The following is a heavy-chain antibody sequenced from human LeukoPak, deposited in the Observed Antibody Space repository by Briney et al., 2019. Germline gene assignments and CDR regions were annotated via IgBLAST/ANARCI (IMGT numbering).Heavy chain of an antibody. CDR1: GDSIKTYY. CDR3: ARSQWKVVPAAYFDY. J-gene: IGHJ4*02. CDR2: SYYMGTT. Sequence: PSETLSLTCTASGDSIKTYYWSWIRQPPGKGLEWITYSYYMGTTNYNPSLKSRATTSIDTSKNQFSLKLSSVTAADTAVYYCARSQWKVVPAAYFDYWGQGTLVTVSS. V-gene: IGHV4-59*12. D-gene: IGHD2-2*01.